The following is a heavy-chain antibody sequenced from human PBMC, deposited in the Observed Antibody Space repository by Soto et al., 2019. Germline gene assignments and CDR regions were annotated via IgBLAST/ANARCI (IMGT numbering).Heavy chain of an antibody. D-gene: IGHD6-6*01. J-gene: IGHJ4*01. CDR1: GFTLRNFG. V-gene: IGHV3-33*01. Sequence: GGSLRFPGVASGFTLRNFGMHWVRQAPGKGLEWVAVISNDENIKQYADSVRGRFAIARDNSKNTLYLQVTSLRAEDTAIYYCARGLRSVLDYWGQGALVTVSS. CDR3: ARGLRSVLDY. CDR2: ISNDENIK.